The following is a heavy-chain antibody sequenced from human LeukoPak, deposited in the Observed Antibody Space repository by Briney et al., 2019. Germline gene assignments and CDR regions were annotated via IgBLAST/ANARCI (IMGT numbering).Heavy chain of an antibody. CDR3: ARSYNRVELLYY. D-gene: IGHD3-10*01. J-gene: IGHJ4*02. CDR1: GGSFSGYY. CDR2: INHSGIS. V-gene: IGHV4-34*01. Sequence: SETLSLTCAVYGGSFSGYYWTWIRQPPGKGLEWIGEINHSGISNYNPSLKSRVTISLDTSKNQFSLRLSSVTAADTAVYYCARSYNRVELLYYWGQGTLVTVSS.